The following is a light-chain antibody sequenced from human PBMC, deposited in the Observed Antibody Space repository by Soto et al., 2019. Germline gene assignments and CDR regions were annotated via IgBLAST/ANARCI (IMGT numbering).Light chain of an antibody. V-gene: IGKV1-5*03. J-gene: IGKJ1*01. Sequence: DMQMTQSPSTLSASVGDRVTITCRASQSISSWLAWHQQKPGKAPKLLIYKASYLESGVPSRFSGSGSGTEFTLTISSLQPDDFATYYCQQYSTTYRTFGQGTRVEIK. CDR3: QQYSTTYRT. CDR1: QSISSW. CDR2: KAS.